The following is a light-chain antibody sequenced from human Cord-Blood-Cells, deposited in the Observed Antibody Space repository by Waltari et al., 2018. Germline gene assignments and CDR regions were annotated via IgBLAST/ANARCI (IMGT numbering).Light chain of an antibody. CDR2: QDS. CDR3: QAWDSSTADVV. Sequence: SYELTPPPSVSVSPGQTATITCSGDKLGDKYACLYQQKPGQCPVLVIYQDSKRPSGIPERFSGSNSGNTATLTISGTQAMDEADYYCQAWDSSTADVVFGGGTKLTVL. V-gene: IGLV3-1*01. CDR1: KLGDKY. J-gene: IGLJ2*01.